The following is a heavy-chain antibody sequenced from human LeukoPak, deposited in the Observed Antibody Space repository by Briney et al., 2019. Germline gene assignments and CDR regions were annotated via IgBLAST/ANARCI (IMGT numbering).Heavy chain of an antibody. Sequence: GGSLRLSCAASGFTFTNFAMNWVRQAPGKGLEWVSSISESGDDTAYADSVKGRFTISRDNAKNSLYLQMNSLRVEDTAFYYCAKDNRRHYTSGPNPDSLHWGQGALVTVSS. CDR1: GFTFTNFA. D-gene: IGHD6-19*01. V-gene: IGHV3-23*01. CDR2: ISESGDDT. CDR3: AKDNRRHYTSGPNPDSLH. J-gene: IGHJ4*02.